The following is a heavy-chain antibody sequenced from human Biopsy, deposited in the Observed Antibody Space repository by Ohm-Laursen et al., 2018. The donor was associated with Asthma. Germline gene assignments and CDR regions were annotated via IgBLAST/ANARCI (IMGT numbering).Heavy chain of an antibody. D-gene: IGHD2-21*01. CDR3: VKDHSAGYYYFDD. J-gene: IGHJ4*02. CDR2: IATDGSNK. V-gene: IGHV3-64D*08. Sequence: LSLTCAAPGFTFSSYSMHWVRQAPGRGPEYVSFIATDGSNKFYADSVKGRFTVSRDNSKHTLYLHMTGLRADDTGVYYCVKDHSAGYYYFDDWGQGAQVTVSS. CDR1: GFTFSSYS.